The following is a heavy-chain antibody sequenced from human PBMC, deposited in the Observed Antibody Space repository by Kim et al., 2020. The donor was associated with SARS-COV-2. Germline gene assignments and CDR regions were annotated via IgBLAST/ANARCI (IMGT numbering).Heavy chain of an antibody. V-gene: IGHV3-64D*09. Sequence: GGSLRLSCSASGFTFSSYAMHWVRQAPGKGLEYVSAISSNGGSTYYADSVKGRFTISRDNSKNTLYLQMSSLRAEDTAVYYCVKTGYSSSWYRWGQGTLVTVSS. D-gene: IGHD6-13*01. J-gene: IGHJ5*02. CDR3: VKTGYSSSWYR. CDR1: GFTFSSYA. CDR2: ISSNGGST.